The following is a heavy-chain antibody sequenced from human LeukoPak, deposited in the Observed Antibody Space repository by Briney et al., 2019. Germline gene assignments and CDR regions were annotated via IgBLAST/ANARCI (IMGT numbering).Heavy chain of an antibody. CDR3: ARWRSLYYFAY. Sequence: GGSLRLSCAASGFTFRNYNINWVRQAPGRGLEWVSSISSRSSYIYYADSVRGRFTISRDNAKNSLYLQMDSLRVEDTAVYYCARWRSLYYFAYWGQGTLVTVSS. CDR1: GFTFRNYN. J-gene: IGHJ4*02. D-gene: IGHD3-16*01. V-gene: IGHV3-21*01. CDR2: ISSRSSYI.